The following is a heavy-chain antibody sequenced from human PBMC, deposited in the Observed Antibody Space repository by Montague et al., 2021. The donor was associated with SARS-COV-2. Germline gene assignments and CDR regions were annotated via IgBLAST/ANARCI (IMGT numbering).Heavy chain of an antibody. CDR1: GGSFSPYY. J-gene: IGHJ6*02. D-gene: IGHD2-15*01. CDR2: VSHTGST. CDR3: ARFRIWNHLYGMDV. Sequence: SETLFLTCSVSGGSFSPYYWTWIRQTPGKGLERIGYVSHTGSTXXXPSXXXRVRMFVDSSKSQFPLALSPVTAADTAMYYCARFRIWNHLYGMDVWGQGTTVIVSS. V-gene: IGHV4-59*12.